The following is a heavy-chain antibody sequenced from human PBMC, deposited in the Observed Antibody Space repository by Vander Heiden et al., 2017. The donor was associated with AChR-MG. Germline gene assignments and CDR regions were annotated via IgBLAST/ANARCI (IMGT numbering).Heavy chain of an antibody. J-gene: IGHJ5*02. D-gene: IGHD3-22*01. Sequence: QVQLVQSGAEVKKPGASVKVSCKASGYTFTGYDINCVRQATGQGLEWMGWMNPNRGNTGYAQKFQGRVTMTRNTSISTAYMELSSLRSEDTAVYYCARGHDSSGYYNWFDPWGQGTLVTVSS. CDR2: MNPNRGNT. V-gene: IGHV1-8*01. CDR3: ARGHDSSGYYNWFDP. CDR1: GYTFTGYD.